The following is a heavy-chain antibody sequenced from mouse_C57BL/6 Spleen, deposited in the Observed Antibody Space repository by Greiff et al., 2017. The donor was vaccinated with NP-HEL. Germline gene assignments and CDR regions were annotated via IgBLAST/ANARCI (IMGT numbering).Heavy chain of an antibody. CDR2: IYPSDSET. D-gene: IGHD2-10*01. Sequence: QVQLQQPGAELVRPGSSVKLSCKASGYTFTSYWMDWVKQRPGQGLEWIGNIYPSDSETHYNQKFKDKATLTVDKSSSTAYMQLSSLTSEDSAVYYCARRAYLEDYYAMDYWGQGTSVTVSS. V-gene: IGHV1-61*01. J-gene: IGHJ4*01. CDR1: GYTFTSYW. CDR3: ARRAYLEDYYAMDY.